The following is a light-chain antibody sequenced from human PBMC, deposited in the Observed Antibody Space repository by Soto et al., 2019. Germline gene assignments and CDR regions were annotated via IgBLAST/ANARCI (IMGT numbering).Light chain of an antibody. CDR2: GAS. V-gene: IGKV3-15*01. Sequence: IVMTQSPATLSVSPGERATLSCRASQSIDRKLAWYQQRPGQAPRLLIYGASTRATGIRARFSGSGSGTEFTLTSRGLQSDDFGVFYCHQYHSWRTFGQGTNVEIK. J-gene: IGKJ1*01. CDR1: QSIDRK. CDR3: HQYHSWRT.